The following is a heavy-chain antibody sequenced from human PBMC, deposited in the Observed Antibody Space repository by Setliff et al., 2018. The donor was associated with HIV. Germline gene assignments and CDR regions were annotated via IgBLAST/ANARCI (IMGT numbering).Heavy chain of an antibody. CDR3: ARAYFGSGIYY. CDR1: GGSISSYY. V-gene: IGHV4-4*09. CDR2: IYSSGST. D-gene: IGHD3-10*01. Sequence: PSETLSLTCTVSGGSISSYYWSWIRQPPGKGLEWLGHIYSSGSTNYNPSLKSRVTISVDTSKNQFSLRLYSVTAADTAVYYCARAYFGSGIYYWGQGTLVTVSS. J-gene: IGHJ4*02.